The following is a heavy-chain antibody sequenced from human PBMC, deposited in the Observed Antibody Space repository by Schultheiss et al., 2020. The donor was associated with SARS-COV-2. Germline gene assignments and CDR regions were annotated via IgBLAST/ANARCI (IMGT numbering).Heavy chain of an antibody. J-gene: IGHJ4*02. Sequence: SETLSLTCAVYGGSFSGYYWSWIRQPPGKGLEWIGYIYYSGSTNYNPSLKSRVTISVDTSKNQFSLKLSSVTAADTAVYYCSRGANYDFWSGYYPLDYWGQGTLVTVSS. D-gene: IGHD3-3*01. CDR2: IYYSGST. CDR3: SRGANYDFWSGYYPLDY. CDR1: GGSFSGYY. V-gene: IGHV4-59*01.